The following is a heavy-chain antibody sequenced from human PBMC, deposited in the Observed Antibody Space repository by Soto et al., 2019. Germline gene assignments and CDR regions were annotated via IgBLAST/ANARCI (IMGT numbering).Heavy chain of an antibody. D-gene: IGHD6-19*01. J-gene: IGHJ4*02. CDR1: GFPLTSYG. CDR2: VSPNGVDT. Sequence: GGSLRLSCAASGFPLTSYGMTWVRQAPGGGLEWVSTVSPNGVDTHYADSVKGRFTISRDTSKNTLFLQMNSLRAEDTAVYYCAKTLEVAGTWYYFDYWGQGTLVTVSS. V-gene: IGHV3-23*01. CDR3: AKTLEVAGTWYYFDY.